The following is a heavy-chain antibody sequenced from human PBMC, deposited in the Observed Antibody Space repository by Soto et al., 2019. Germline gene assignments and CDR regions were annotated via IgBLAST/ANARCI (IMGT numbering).Heavy chain of an antibody. CDR2: VSNKNGVT. D-gene: IGHD6-19*01. Sequence: QVPLVQSGGEVKKPGASVKVSCKTSGYTFANYDFSWVRQAPGQGLEWLGWVSNKNGVTSYAEKFRDRVTITTDTSTSTVYMELRSLTSDDTAVYFCARERLNTGWYGFDYWGQGAQVTVSS. CDR3: ARERLNTGWYGFDY. J-gene: IGHJ4*02. V-gene: IGHV1-18*04. CDR1: GYTFANYD.